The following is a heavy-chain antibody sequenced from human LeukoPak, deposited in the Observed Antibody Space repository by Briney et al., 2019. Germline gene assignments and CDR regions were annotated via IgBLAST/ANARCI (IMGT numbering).Heavy chain of an antibody. Sequence: PGGSLRLSCAASGFTFSSYEMNWVRQAPGKGLEWVSYISVSGSTIYYADSVKGQFTISRDNAKNSLYLQMNRLRVEDTAVYYCAREGLWGAARDAFDIWGQGTMVTVSS. CDR1: GFTFSSYE. D-gene: IGHD6-6*01. J-gene: IGHJ3*02. V-gene: IGHV3-48*03. CDR2: ISVSGSTI. CDR3: AREGLWGAARDAFDI.